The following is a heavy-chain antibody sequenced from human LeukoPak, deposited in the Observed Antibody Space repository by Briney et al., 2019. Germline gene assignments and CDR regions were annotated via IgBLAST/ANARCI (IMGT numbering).Heavy chain of an antibody. J-gene: IGHJ3*02. CDR2: IYYSGST. D-gene: IGHD5-18*01. CDR3: ARGEQLWVLGAFDI. Sequence: SETLSLTCTVSGGSISSYYWSWIRQPPGKGLEWIGYIYYSGSTNYNPSLKSRVTISVDTSKNQFSLKLSSVTAADTAVYYCARGEQLWVLGAFDIWGQGTTVTVSS. V-gene: IGHV4-59*01. CDR1: GGSISSYY.